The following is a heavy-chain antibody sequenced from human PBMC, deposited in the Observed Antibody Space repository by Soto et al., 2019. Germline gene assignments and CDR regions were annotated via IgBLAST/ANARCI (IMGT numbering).Heavy chain of an antibody. CDR2: IDASGSA. V-gene: IGHV4-31*03. D-gene: IGHD4-17*01. CDR1: GDSISRCGYF. Sequence: QVQLQESGPGLVKPSQTLSLTCIVSGDSISRCGYFWTWIRQHPGKGLEWIGYIDASGSAFDNPSLTSRVTLSVDTSKNQFSLNLRSVNAEDTAVFYCARGILRPNHYMDVWGKGTAVAVSS. CDR3: ARGILRPNHYMDV. J-gene: IGHJ6*03.